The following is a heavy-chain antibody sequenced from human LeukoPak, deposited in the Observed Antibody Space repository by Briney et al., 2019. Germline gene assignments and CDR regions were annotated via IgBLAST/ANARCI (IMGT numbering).Heavy chain of an antibody. CDR1: GFTFSSYW. CDR3: ASLAVRTVAGTDY. J-gene: IGHJ4*02. CDR2: INSDGSST. V-gene: IGHV3-74*01. D-gene: IGHD6-19*01. Sequence: GGSLRLSSAASGFTFSSYWMHWVRQAPGKGLVWVARINSDGSSTSYADSVKGRFTISRDNAKNTLYLQMNSLRAEDTAVYYCASLAVRTVAGTDYWGQGTLVTVSS.